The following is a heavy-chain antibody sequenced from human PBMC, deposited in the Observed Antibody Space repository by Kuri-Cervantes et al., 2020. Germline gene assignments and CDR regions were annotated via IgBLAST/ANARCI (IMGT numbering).Heavy chain of an antibody. CDR3: ARANGYSSSWGFDP. D-gene: IGHD6-13*01. V-gene: IGHV4-31*02. CDR1: GGSISSGGYY. Sequence: SCTVSGGSISSGGYYWSWIRQHPGKGLEWIGYIYYSGSTYYNPSLKSRVTISVDTSKNQFSLKLSSVTAADTAVYYCARANGYSSSWGFDPWGQGTLVTVSS. J-gene: IGHJ5*02. CDR2: IYYSGST.